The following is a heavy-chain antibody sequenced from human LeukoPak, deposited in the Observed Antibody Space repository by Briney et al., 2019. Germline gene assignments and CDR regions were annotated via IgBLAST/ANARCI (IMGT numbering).Heavy chain of an antibody. CDR3: ARGDGFMIRD. CDR2: INAGGDT. J-gene: IGHJ4*02. D-gene: IGHD3-10*01. CDR1: GFTFSDNY. Sequence: PGGSLRLSCAASGFTFSDNYMHWVRQAPGRGLEWVSLINAGGDTHSADSVKGRFTISRDNFKSTLYLQMYSLGLEDRAVYYCARGDGFMIRDWGQGTLVTVSS. V-gene: IGHV3-66*01.